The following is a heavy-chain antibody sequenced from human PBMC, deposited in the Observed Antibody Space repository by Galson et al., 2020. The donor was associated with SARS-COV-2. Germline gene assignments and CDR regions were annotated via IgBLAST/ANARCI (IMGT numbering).Heavy chain of an antibody. V-gene: IGHV4-31*03. CDR3: ARGAAVYDFWSGYTKLEHPPRKTYYFDY. CDR1: GGSISSGGYY. J-gene: IGHJ4*02. D-gene: IGHD3-3*01. CDR2: IYYSGST. Sequence: SETLSLTCTVSGGSISSGGYYWSWIRQHPGTGLEWIGYIYYSGSTYYNPSLKSRVTISVDTSKNQFSLKLSSVTAADTAVYYCARGAAVYDFWSGYTKLEHPPRKTYYFDYWGQGTLVTVSS.